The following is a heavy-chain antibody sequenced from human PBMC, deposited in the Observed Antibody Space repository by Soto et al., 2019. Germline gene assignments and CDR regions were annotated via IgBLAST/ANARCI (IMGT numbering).Heavy chain of an antibody. CDR1: GFGFSVYP. J-gene: IGHJ3*01. CDR2: ISSNGANT. V-gene: IGHV3-30*04. CDR3: ARDQRSDSSTWYNAFDV. Sequence: GGSLRLSCAGSGFGFSVYPLHWVRQGPGKGLEWLAVISSNGANTYYANSMQGRFTISRDNSRNTLYLQLNSVRVEDTGVYYCARDQRSDSSTWYNAFDVWGQGTMVTVSS. D-gene: IGHD6-13*01.